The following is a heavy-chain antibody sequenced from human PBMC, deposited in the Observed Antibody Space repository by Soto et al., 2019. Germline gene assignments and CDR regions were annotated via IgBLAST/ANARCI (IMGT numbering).Heavy chain of an antibody. V-gene: IGHV5-51*01. D-gene: IGHD6-6*01. J-gene: IGHJ4*02. CDR3: ARQTYSSSSVDYFDY. Sequence: PGESLKISCKVSGYAFSAYWIAWVRQMSGKGLEWMGIIYPGDSDTRYSPSFQGQVTISADKSISTAYLQWSSLEASDTAMYYCARQTYSSSSVDYFDYWGQGTLVTVSS. CDR2: IYPGDSDT. CDR1: GYAFSAYW.